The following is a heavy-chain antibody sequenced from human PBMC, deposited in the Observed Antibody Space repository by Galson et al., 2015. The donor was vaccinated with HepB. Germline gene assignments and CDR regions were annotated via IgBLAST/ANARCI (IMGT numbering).Heavy chain of an antibody. D-gene: IGHD3-16*01. CDR2: LSGSGAIT. CDR1: GFNFRNHV. CDR3: AKESVGGTYVPTYADS. Sequence: SLRLSCAASGFNFRNHVMTWVRQAPGKGLEWVASLSGSGAITYYADSLKGRFTISRDNFNNRIFLQMKRLRVEDTALYYCAKESVGGTYVPTYADSWGQGILVTVSS. J-gene: IGHJ5*02. V-gene: IGHV3-23*01.